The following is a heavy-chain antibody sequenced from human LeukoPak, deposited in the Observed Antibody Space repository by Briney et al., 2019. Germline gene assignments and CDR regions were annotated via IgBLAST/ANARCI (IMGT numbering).Heavy chain of an antibody. CDR1: GGSISSHY. J-gene: IGHJ4*02. V-gene: IGHV4-59*11. Sequence: PSETLSLTCTVSGGSISSHYWSWIRQPPGKGLEWIGYIYYSGSTNYNPSLKSRLTISVDTSKNQFSLKLSSVTAADTAVYYCARWLQSVGFDYWGQGTLVTVSS. D-gene: IGHD5-24*01. CDR3: ARWLQSVGFDY. CDR2: IYYSGST.